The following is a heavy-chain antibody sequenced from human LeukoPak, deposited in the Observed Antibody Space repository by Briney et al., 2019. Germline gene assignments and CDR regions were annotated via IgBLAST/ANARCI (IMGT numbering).Heavy chain of an antibody. D-gene: IGHD3-22*01. CDR1: GFTFSSYA. J-gene: IGHJ4*02. CDR2: ISYDGSNK. V-gene: IGHV3-30-3*01. CDR3: ARSIPRYDGSAYYPDY. Sequence: GGSLRLSCAASGFTFSSYAMHWVRQAPGKGLEWVAVISYDGSNKYYADSVKGRFTISRDNSKNTLYLQMNSLRAEDTAMYYCARSIPRYDGSAYYPDYWGQGTLVTVSS.